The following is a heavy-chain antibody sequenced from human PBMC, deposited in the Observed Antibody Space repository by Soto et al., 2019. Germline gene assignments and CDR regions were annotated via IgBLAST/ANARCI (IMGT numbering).Heavy chain of an antibody. CDR3: AKNLYDILTGIDY. Sequence: EVQLLEPGGGLVKPGGSLRLSCAASGFTFSSYAMSWVRQAPGKGLEWVSGISGSGDSTYYADSVKGRFTISRDNSKNTRYLQINSLWDEDAAIFYCAKNLYDILTGIDYWGQGTLATVSS. V-gene: IGHV3-23*01. CDR1: GFTFSSYA. J-gene: IGHJ4*02. D-gene: IGHD3-9*01. CDR2: ISGSGDST.